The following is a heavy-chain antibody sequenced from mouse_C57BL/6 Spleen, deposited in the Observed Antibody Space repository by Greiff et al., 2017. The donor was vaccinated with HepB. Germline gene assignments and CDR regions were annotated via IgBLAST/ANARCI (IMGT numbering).Heavy chain of an antibody. J-gene: IGHJ1*03. CDR3: ARRDYGSSHFDV. CDR1: GFSLTSYG. CDR2: IWSGGST. D-gene: IGHD1-1*01. Sequence: VQLQESGPGLVQPSQSLSITCTVSGFSLTSYGVHWVRQSPGKGLEWLGVIWSGGSTDYNAAFISRLSISKDNSKSQVFFKMNSLQADDTAIYYCARRDYGSSHFDVWGTGTTVTVSS. V-gene: IGHV2-2*01.